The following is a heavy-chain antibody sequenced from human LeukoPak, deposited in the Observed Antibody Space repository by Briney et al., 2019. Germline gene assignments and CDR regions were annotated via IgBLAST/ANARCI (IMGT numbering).Heavy chain of an antibody. CDR3: AKDSRDYGAPLVSDY. CDR1: GFTFSSYG. CDR2: ISYDGSNK. Sequence: GGSLRLSCAASGFTFSSYGMHWVRQAPGKGLEWVAVISYDGSNKYYADSVKGRFTISRDNSKNTLYLQMNSLRAEDTAVYYCAKDSRDYGAPLVSDYWGQGTLVTVSS. D-gene: IGHD4-17*01. V-gene: IGHV3-30*18. J-gene: IGHJ4*02.